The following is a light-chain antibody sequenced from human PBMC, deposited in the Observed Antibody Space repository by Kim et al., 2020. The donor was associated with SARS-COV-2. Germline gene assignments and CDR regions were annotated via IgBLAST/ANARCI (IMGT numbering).Light chain of an antibody. V-gene: IGKV4-1*01. CDR2: WAS. CDR1: QSVLYSSNNKNY. CDR3: QQYYRTPPWT. Sequence: TINCKSSQSVLYSSNNKNYLAWYQQKPGQPPKLLIYWASTRESGVPDRFSGSGSGTDVTLTISSLQAEDVAVYYCQQYYRTPPWTFGQGTKVDIK. J-gene: IGKJ1*01.